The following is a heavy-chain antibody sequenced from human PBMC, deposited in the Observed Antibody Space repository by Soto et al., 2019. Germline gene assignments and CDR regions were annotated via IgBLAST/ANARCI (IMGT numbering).Heavy chain of an antibody. CDR3: ARDHGITIFDY. D-gene: IGHD3-3*01. CDR1: GGSISSGNYY. CDR2: IFNSGST. J-gene: IGHJ4*02. Sequence: QVQLQESGPGPVKPSQTLSLTCTVSGGSISSGNYYWSWIRQPPGKGLEWIGYIFNSGSTYYNPSLKSRVTISVDTSQNQFSLKLTSVTAADTAVYYCARDHGITIFDYWGQGTLVTVSS. V-gene: IGHV4-30-4*01.